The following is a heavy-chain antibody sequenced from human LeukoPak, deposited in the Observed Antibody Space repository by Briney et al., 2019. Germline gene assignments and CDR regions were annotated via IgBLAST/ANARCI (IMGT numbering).Heavy chain of an antibody. Sequence: GASVTVSCKASGYTFTGYYMHWVRQAPGQGLEWMGWVNPNSGGTNYAQKFQGRVTMTRDTSISTAYMELSRLRSDDTAVYYCARGPTVALYDSQDHDYWGQGTLVTVSS. D-gene: IGHD2-15*01. J-gene: IGHJ4*02. V-gene: IGHV1-2*02. CDR1: GYTFTGYY. CDR3: ARGPTVALYDSQDHDY. CDR2: VNPNSGGT.